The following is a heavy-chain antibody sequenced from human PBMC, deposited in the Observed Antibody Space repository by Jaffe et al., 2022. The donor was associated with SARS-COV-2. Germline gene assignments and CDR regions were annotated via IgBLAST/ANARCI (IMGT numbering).Heavy chain of an antibody. Sequence: EVQLLESGGGLVQPGGSLRLSCAASGFTFSSYAMSWVRQAPGKGLEWVSAISGSGGSTYYADSVKGRFTISRDNSKNTLYLQMNSLRAEDTAVYYCAKVEVVAAPNGRFGGMDVWGQGTTVTVSS. CDR2: ISGSGGST. CDR1: GFTFSSYA. CDR3: AKVEVVAAPNGRFGGMDV. V-gene: IGHV3-23*01. J-gene: IGHJ6*02. D-gene: IGHD2-15*01.